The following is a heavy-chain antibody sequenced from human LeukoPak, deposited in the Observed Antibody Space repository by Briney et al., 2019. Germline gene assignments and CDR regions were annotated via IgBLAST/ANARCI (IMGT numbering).Heavy chain of an antibody. J-gene: IGHJ4*02. CDR3: AKSWGYDFWSGYQVDY. CDR2: ISGSGCST. Sequence: GGSLRLSCAASGFTFSSYAMSWVRQAPGKGLEWVSAISGSGCSTYYADSVKGRFTISRDNSKNTLYLQMNSLRAEDTAVYYCAKSWGYDFWSGYQVDYWGQGTLVTVSS. CDR1: GFTFSSYA. V-gene: IGHV3-23*01. D-gene: IGHD3-3*01.